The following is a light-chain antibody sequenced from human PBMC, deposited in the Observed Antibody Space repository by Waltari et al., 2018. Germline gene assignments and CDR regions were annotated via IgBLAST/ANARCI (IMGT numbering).Light chain of an antibody. J-gene: IGLJ1*01. CDR2: TSN. Sequence: QSVLTQPPSASGTPGQRVTISCSGTASNIGSHYVSWYQQVPGTAPQLPIFTSNRRPSGVPDRFSGSRSGTSASLAISGLQSGDEADYYCAAWDDNLRGYVFGTGTRVTVL. CDR1: ASNIGSHY. V-gene: IGLV1-47*01. CDR3: AAWDDNLRGYV.